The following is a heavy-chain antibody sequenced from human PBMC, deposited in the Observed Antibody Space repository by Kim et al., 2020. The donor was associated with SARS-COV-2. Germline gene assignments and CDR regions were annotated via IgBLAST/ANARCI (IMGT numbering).Heavy chain of an antibody. CDR2: INHSGTT. J-gene: IGHJ6*03. V-gene: IGHV4-34*01. D-gene: IGHD3-10*01. CDR1: RGSFSGYY. CDR3: ARVSSRITTAPGDYYYYMDV. Sequence: SETLSLTCAVYRGSFSGYYWSWIRQPPGKGLEWNGEINHSGTTNYNPSLKSRVTISVDRSKNQFSLKLSSVTAADTAVYYCARVSSRITTAPGDYYYYMDVWGKGTTVTVSS.